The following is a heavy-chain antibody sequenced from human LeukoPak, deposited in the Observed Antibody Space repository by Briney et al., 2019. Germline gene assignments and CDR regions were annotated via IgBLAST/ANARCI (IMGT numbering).Heavy chain of an antibody. D-gene: IGHD6-13*01. CDR3: AKSSRWSIAAAGTRPGYFDY. Sequence: GGSLRLSCAASGFTFSSYAMSWVRQAPGKGLEWVSAISGSGGGTYYADSVKGRFTISRDNSKNTLYLQMNSLRAEDTAVYYCAKSSRWSIAAAGTRPGYFDYWGQGTLVTVSS. J-gene: IGHJ4*02. V-gene: IGHV3-23*01. CDR2: ISGSGGGT. CDR1: GFTFSSYA.